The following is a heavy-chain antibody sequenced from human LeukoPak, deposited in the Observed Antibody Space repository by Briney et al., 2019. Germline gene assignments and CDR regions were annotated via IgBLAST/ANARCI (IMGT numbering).Heavy chain of an antibody. CDR2: IYSGGST. CDR3: ATGGRSGVALEQ. Sequence: GGSLRLSCVVSGFIASSNYMSWVRQAPGKGLEWISLIYSGGSTYYADSVMGRFTISRDSSKTTLFLQMNSLRAEDTAAYYCATGGRSGVALEQWGQGTLVTVSS. V-gene: IGHV3-53*01. J-gene: IGHJ4*02. D-gene: IGHD3-3*01. CDR1: GFIASSNY.